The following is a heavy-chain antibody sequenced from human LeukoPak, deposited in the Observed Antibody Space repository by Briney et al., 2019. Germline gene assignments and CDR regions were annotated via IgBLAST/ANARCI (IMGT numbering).Heavy chain of an antibody. CDR3: ARTLYGMDV. CDR1: GFLLSGYG. CDR2: IWFDGSNE. J-gene: IGHJ6*02. V-gene: IGHV3-33*01. Sequence: GGSLRLSCRASGFLLSGYGMHWVRQAPDKGLEWVAVIWFDGSNEYYADSVKGRFTISRDNSKNTLYLQMNSLRAEDTGVYYCARTLYGMDVWGQGTTVVVSS.